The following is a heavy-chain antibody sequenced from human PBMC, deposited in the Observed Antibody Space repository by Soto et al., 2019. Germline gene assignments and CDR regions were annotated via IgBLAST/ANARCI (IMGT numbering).Heavy chain of an antibody. Sequence: SETLSLTCPFSGFSISSYYWSWIRQPPGKGLEWIGYIYYSGSTNYNPSLKSRVTISVDTSKNQFSLKLSSVTAADTAVYYCARGNLFGVDPLNYWGQGTLVTVSS. J-gene: IGHJ4*02. CDR2: IYYSGST. CDR1: GFSISSYY. V-gene: IGHV4-59*01. D-gene: IGHD3-3*01. CDR3: ARGNLFGVDPLNY.